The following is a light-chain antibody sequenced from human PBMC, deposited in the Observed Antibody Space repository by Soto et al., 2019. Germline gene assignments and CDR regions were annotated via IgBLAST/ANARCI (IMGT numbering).Light chain of an antibody. CDR2: GAS. V-gene: IGKV3-20*01. Sequence: EIVLTQSPGTLSLSPGERATLSCRASLSVANSQLVWYQQKPGQAPRLVIYGASTRATGIPDRFTGRGSGTDFTLTISRLEPEDLGVYFCQHHSPSPVLIFGGGTKVDIK. J-gene: IGKJ4*01. CDR1: LSVANSQ. CDR3: QHHSPSPVLI.